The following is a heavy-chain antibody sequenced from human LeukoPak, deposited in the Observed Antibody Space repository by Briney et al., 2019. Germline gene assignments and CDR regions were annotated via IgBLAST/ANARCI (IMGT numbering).Heavy chain of an antibody. J-gene: IGHJ4*02. CDR1: GYTFTSYA. CDR2: INTNTGNP. Sequence: ASVKVSCKASGYTFTSYAMNWVRQAPGQGLEWMGWINTNTGNPTYAQGFTGRFVFSLDTSVSTAYLQISSLKAEDTAVYYCARDPAPSYDILTGYYLAGLGWGQGTLVTVSS. D-gene: IGHD3-9*01. CDR3: ARDPAPSYDILTGYYLAGLG. V-gene: IGHV7-4-1*02.